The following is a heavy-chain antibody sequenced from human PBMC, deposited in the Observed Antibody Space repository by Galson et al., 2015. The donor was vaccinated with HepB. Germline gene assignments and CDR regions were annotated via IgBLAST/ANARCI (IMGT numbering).Heavy chain of an antibody. J-gene: IGHJ6*03. V-gene: IGHV3-11*01. CDR3: ARDRKDYYYYMDV. CDR2: ISSGGGTL. Sequence: LEWVSSISSGGGTLYYADSVKGRFTISRDNAKNSLYLQMNSLRAEDTAVYFCARDRKDYYYYMDVWGKGTTVTVSS.